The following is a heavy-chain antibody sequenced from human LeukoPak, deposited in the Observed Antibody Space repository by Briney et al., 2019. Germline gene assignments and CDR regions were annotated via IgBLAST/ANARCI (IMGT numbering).Heavy chain of an antibody. CDR3: VKDPDPRYCSSTSCSPI. Sequence: GGSLRLSCAASGFTVSFYAMSWVRQAPGKGLEWVSIIAGGGSSTYYADSVKGRFTISRDNSKNTLYLQMNSLRVEDTAVYYCVKDPDPRYCSSTSCSPIWGQGTMVTVSS. CDR1: GFTVSFYA. CDR2: IAGGGSST. V-gene: IGHV3-23*01. D-gene: IGHD2-2*01. J-gene: IGHJ3*02.